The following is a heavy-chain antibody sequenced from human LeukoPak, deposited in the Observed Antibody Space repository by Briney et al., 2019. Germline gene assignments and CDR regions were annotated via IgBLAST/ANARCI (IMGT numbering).Heavy chain of an antibody. Sequence: ASVKVSCKASGGTFGSYAISCVRQAPGQGLEWMGGIIPIFGTANYAQKFQGRVTITADESTSTAYMELSSLRSEDTAVYYCAREYRLRIAAADPPIGLDVWGKGTTVTISS. V-gene: IGHV1-69*13. D-gene: IGHD6-13*01. CDR2: IIPIFGTA. J-gene: IGHJ6*04. CDR3: AREYRLRIAAADPPIGLDV. CDR1: GGTFGSYA.